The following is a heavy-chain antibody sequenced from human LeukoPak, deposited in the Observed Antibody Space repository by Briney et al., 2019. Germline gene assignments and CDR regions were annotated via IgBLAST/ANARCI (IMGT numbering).Heavy chain of an antibody. Sequence: ASVKVSCKASGYTFTGYYMHWVRQAPGQGLEWMGWINPNSGGTNYAQKFQGWVTMTRDTSISTAYMELSRQRSDDTAVYYCARDGYPHMREPGDSPFDYWGQGTLVTVSS. V-gene: IGHV1-2*04. D-gene: IGHD5-18*01. CDR3: ARDGYPHMREPGDSPFDY. J-gene: IGHJ4*02. CDR1: GYTFTGYY. CDR2: INPNSGGT.